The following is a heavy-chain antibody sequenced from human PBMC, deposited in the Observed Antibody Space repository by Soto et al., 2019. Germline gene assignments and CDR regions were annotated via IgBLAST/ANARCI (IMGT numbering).Heavy chain of an antibody. V-gene: IGHV4-34*01. CDR2: INHSGST. J-gene: IGHJ4*02. D-gene: IGHD4-17*01. Sequence: QVQLQQWGAGLLKPSETLSLTCAVYGGSFSGYYWSWIRQPPGKGLEWIGEINHSGSTNYNPSLKSRVTISVDTSKNQFSLKLSSVTAADTAVYYGARLGGAYGDYEGGWGQGTLVTVSS. CDR1: GGSFSGYY. CDR3: ARLGGAYGDYEGG.